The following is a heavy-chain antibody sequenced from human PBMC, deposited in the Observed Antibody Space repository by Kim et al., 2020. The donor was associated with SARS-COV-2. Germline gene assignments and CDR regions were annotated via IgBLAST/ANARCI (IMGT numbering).Heavy chain of an antibody. Sequence: GGSLRLSCAASGFSFSRYWMHWVRQAPGKGLVWVSRTNEDGTTTNYADSVKGRFTISRDNAENTLYLQMNSLTADDTAVYYCARDLSGAGDYWGQGTLVT. CDR1: GFSFSRYW. CDR2: TNEDGTTT. V-gene: IGHV3-74*01. J-gene: IGHJ4*02. D-gene: IGHD3-10*01. CDR3: ARDLSGAGDY.